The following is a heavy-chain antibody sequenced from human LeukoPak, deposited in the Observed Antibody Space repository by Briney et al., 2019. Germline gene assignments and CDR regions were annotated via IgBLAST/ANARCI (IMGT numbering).Heavy chain of an antibody. CDR3: ARDGGSSWDYYYYYGVDV. CDR2: IYYSGST. CDR1: GVSISSYY. Sequence: SETLSLTCTVSGVSISSYYWSWIRQPPGKGLEWIGYIYYSGSTNYNPSLKSRVTISVDTSKNRFSLKLSSVTAADTAVYYCARDGGSSWDYYYYYGVDVWGQGTTVTVSS. V-gene: IGHV4-59*01. J-gene: IGHJ6*02. D-gene: IGHD6-13*01.